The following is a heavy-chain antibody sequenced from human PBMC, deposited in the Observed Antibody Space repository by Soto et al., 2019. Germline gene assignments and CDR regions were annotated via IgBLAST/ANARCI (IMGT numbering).Heavy chain of an antibody. CDR2: INAGNGNT. D-gene: IGHD5-12*01. J-gene: IGHJ5*02. V-gene: IGHV1-3*01. CDR3: ARGRYSGYDFPWFDP. CDR1: GYTFTSYA. Sequence: QVPLVQSGAEVKKPGASVKVSCKASGYTFTSYAMHWVRQAPGQRLEWMGWINAGNGNTKYSQKFQGRVTITRDTSASTAYMELSSLRSEDTAVYYCARGRYSGYDFPWFDPWGQGTLVTVSS.